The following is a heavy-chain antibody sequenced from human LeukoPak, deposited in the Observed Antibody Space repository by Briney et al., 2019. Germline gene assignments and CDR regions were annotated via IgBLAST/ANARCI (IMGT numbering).Heavy chain of an antibody. Sequence: GGSLRLSCAASGFNFNKYDMTWARQAPGKGLEWVSTITGRSDKTYYTDSVKGRFVTSRDNSKDTLYLQRNSLRAEDTALYYCAKGGWLDDLGQGALVTVSS. V-gene: IGHV3-23*01. D-gene: IGHD6-19*01. J-gene: IGHJ4*02. CDR2: ITGRSDKT. CDR1: GFNFNKYD. CDR3: AKGGWLDD.